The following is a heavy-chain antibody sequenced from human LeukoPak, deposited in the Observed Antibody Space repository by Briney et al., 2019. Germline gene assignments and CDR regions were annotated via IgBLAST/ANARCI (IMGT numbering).Heavy chain of an antibody. CDR3: ARAADCGYTSCYMGIDY. CDR2: ISYDGSNK. Sequence: PGGSLRLSCAASGFTFSSYAMHWVRQAPGKGLEWVAVISYDGSNKYYADSVKGRFTISRDNSKNTLYLQMNSLRAEDTAVYYCARAADCGYTSCYMGIDYWGQGTLVTVSS. J-gene: IGHJ4*02. V-gene: IGHV3-30*04. CDR1: GFTFSSYA. D-gene: IGHD2-2*02.